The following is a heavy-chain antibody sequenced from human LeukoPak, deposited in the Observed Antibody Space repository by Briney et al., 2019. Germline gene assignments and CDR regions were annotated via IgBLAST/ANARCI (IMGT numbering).Heavy chain of an antibody. D-gene: IGHD3-3*01. V-gene: IGHV1-58*02. J-gene: IGHJ3*02. Sequence: SVKVSCKASGFTFTSSAMQWVRQARGQRLEWIGGIVVGSGNTNYAQKFQERVTITRDMSTSTAYMELSSLRSEGTAVYYCAAGSMTIFGVAYDAFDIWGQGTMVTVSS. CDR3: AAGSMTIFGVAYDAFDI. CDR1: GFTFTSSA. CDR2: IVVGSGNT.